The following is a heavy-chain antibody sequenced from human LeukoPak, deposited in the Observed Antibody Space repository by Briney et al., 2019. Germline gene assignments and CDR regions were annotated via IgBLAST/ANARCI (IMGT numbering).Heavy chain of an antibody. D-gene: IGHD3-3*01. J-gene: IGHJ5*02. CDR3: ATDWEWRARRDLFDP. CDR1: GYTFISYG. Sequence: SVKVSCKASGYTFISYGISWVRQAPGQGLEWMGWTSGDNVNTYYAQKFLGRVTMTTDTSTTTAYMELRGLRSDDTAVYYCATDWEWRARRDLFDPWGQGTRVTVSS. V-gene: IGHV1-18*01. CDR2: TSGDNVNT.